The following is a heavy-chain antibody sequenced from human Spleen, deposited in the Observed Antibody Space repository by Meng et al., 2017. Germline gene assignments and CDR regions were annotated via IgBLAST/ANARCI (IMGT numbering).Heavy chain of an antibody. CDR1: GFTFSSYA. CDR2: ISGSGGST. Sequence: GESLKISCAASGFTFSSYAMSWVRQAPGKGLEWVSAISGSGGSTYYADSVKGQFTISRDNSKNTLYLQMNSLRAEDTAVYYCAKGGPRYPKSGWYNSWGQGTLVTVSS. CDR3: AKGGPRYPKSGWYNS. D-gene: IGHD6-19*01. J-gene: IGHJ4*02. V-gene: IGHV3-23*01.